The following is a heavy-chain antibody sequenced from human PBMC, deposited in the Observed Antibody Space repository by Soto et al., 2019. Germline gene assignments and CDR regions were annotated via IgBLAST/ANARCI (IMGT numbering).Heavy chain of an antibody. D-gene: IGHD4-17*01. CDR2: IYYSGST. Sequence: SETLSLTCTVSGGSISGGVYYWSGIGHHPGKGLEWIGYIYYSGSTYYNPSLKSRVTISVDTSKNQFSLKLSSVTAADTAVYYCARVDYGDRLYYFDSWGLGTLVTVSS. J-gene: IGHJ4*02. V-gene: IGHV4-31*03. CDR1: GGSISGGVYY. CDR3: ARVDYGDRLYYFDS.